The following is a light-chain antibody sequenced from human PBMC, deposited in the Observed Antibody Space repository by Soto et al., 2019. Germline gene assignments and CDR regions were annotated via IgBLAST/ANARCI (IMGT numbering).Light chain of an antibody. V-gene: IGKV1-33*01. Sequence: DIQMTQSPSSLSASVGDRVTITCQASQDIKNSLNWYQQKPGKAPKLLIYGASNLETGVPSRFRGSGSGTDFTFTIISLQPEDIATYYCQKYNGVPFTFGQGTKLEIK. CDR3: QKYNGVPFT. CDR2: GAS. CDR1: QDIKNS. J-gene: IGKJ2*01.